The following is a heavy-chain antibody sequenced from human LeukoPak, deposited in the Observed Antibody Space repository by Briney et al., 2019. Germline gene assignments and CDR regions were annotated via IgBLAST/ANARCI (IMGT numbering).Heavy chain of an antibody. D-gene: IGHD3-16*01. CDR3: ATLPWGGVEDY. J-gene: IGHJ4*02. CDR2: FDPEDGET. V-gene: IGHV1-24*01. CDR1: GYTLTELS. Sequence: ASAKVSCEVSGYTLTELSMHWVRGAPGGGDECVGGFDPEDGETIYAQKFQGRVTMTEDTSTDTAYMELSSLRSEDTAVYYCATLPWGGVEDYWGQGTLVTVSS.